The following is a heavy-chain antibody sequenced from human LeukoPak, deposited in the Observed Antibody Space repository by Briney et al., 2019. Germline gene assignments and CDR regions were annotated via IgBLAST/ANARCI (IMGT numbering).Heavy chain of an antibody. CDR2: ISAYNGNT. V-gene: IGHV1-18*01. J-gene: IGHJ4*02. Sequence: ASVKVSCKASGYTFTSYGISWVRQAPGQGLEWVGWISAYNGNTNYAQKLQGRVTMTTDTSTSTAYMELRSLRSDDTAVYYCARDWRHCSGGSCYSAAPYYFDYWGQGTLVTVSS. CDR3: ARDWRHCSGGSCYSAAPYYFDY. CDR1: GYTFTSYG. D-gene: IGHD2-15*01.